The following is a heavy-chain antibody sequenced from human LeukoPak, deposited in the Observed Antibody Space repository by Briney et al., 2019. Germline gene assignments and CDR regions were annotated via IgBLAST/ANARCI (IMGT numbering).Heavy chain of an antibody. V-gene: IGHV3-66*04. J-gene: IGHJ3*02. Sequence: PGGSLRLSCAASGFTFDDYAMHWVRQAPGKGLEWVSVIYSGGSTYYADSVKGRFTISRDNSKNTLYLQMNSLRAEDTAVYYCARHYDILTGYHYVGAFDIWGQGTMVTVSS. CDR2: IYSGGST. D-gene: IGHD3-9*01. CDR1: GFTFDDYA. CDR3: ARHYDILTGYHYVGAFDI.